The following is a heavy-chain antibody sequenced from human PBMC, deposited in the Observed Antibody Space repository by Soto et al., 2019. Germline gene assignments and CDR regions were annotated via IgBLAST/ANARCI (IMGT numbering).Heavy chain of an antibody. V-gene: IGHV3-23*01. CDR1: GFMFSCCA. J-gene: IGHJ2*01. D-gene: IGHD1-26*01. CDR2: IHGDGDYS. CDR3: AKNRGAGDDTNWSFAV. Sequence: EVQLLDSGGGLVQPGGSLRLSCAASGFMFSCCAMSWVRQAPGKGLEWVSTIHGDGDYSHYTDSVEGRFTISRDNSRNTLYLQMDILRADDTATYYCAKNRGAGDDTNWSFAVWGRGTLVAVSS.